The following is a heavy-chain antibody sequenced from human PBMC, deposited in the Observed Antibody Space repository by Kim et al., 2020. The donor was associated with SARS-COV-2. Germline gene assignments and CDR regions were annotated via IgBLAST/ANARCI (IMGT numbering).Heavy chain of an antibody. V-gene: IGHV3-43*02. CDR3: VRGQQWLIKN. D-gene: IGHD6-19*01. J-gene: IGHJ4*02. CDR1: GFTLDDYA. CDR2: ISRDGGET. Sequence: GGSLRLSCAASGFTLDDYAIQWVRQVPGKGLEWVSLISRDGGETKYADSVKGRFTISRDNSKKSVYLQMNSLRSEDTALYYCVRGQQWLIKNWGQGTQVTVSS.